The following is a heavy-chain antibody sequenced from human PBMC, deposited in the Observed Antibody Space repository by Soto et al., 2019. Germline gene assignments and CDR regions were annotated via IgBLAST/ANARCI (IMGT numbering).Heavy chain of an antibody. CDR3: AKNYYFDS. J-gene: IGHJ4*02. V-gene: IGHV3-23*01. CDR2: IGVSSDA. CDR1: GFTFSSYA. Sequence: GGSLRLSCAASGFTFSSYAMSWARQAPGKGLEWVSSIGVSSDAYYADSVKGRFTISRDNSRNTLYLQMNSLRAEDPALYYCAKNYYFDSRAQGTLVPVSS.